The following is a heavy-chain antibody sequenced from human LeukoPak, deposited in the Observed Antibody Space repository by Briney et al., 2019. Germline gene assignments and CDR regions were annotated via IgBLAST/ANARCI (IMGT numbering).Heavy chain of an antibody. CDR2: IHTSENT. D-gene: IGHD4-17*01. V-gene: IGHV4-4*07. Sequence: PSETLSLTCTVSGGSISSYYWSWIRQPAGKGLEWIGRIHTSENTDYNPSLKSRVTMSVDMSTSQFSLRLTSVTAADTAVYYCAREGDYGDYSKSFYYMDVWGKGTTVTVSS. CDR3: AREGDYGDYSKSFYYMDV. J-gene: IGHJ6*03. CDR1: GGSISSYY.